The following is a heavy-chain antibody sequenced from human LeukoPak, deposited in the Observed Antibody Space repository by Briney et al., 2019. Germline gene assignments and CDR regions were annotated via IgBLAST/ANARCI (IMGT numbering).Heavy chain of an antibody. Sequence: GASVKVSCKASGYTFTSYGISWVRQAPGQGLEWMGWISAYNGNTNYAQKLQGRVTMTTDTSTSTAHMELRSLRSDDTAVYYCARAADPEQVDYWGQGTLVTVSS. CDR3: ARAADPEQVDY. CDR1: GYTFTSYG. CDR2: ISAYNGNT. V-gene: IGHV1-18*01. D-gene: IGHD1/OR15-1a*01. J-gene: IGHJ4*02.